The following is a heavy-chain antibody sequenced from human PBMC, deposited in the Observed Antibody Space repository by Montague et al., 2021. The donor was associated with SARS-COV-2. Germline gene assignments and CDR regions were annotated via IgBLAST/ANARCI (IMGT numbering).Heavy chain of an antibody. CDR2: VDWDDDK. Sequence: PAPVKPTQTLTLTCTFSGFSLTTGGMCVTWIRQPPGKALEWLAVVDWDDDKYYTSSLETRLAISKDTSRNQVVLTMTNMDPMDTGTYYCARIHGGTSGSFDYWGQGILVTVSS. CDR3: ARIHGGTSGSFDY. CDR1: GFSLTTGGMC. D-gene: IGHD3-10*01. J-gene: IGHJ4*02. V-gene: IGHV2-70*01.